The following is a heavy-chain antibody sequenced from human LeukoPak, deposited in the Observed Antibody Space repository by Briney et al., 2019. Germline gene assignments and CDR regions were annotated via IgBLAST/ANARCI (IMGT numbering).Heavy chain of an antibody. CDR1: GGSFSGYY. CDR3: ARARIHSDAFDI. V-gene: IGHV4-34*01. D-gene: IGHD2/OR15-2a*01. Sequence: SETLSLTCAVYGGSFSGYYWSWIRQPPGKGLEWIGEINHSGSTNYNPSLKSRVTISVDTSKNQFSLKLSSVIAADTAVYYCARARIHSDAFDIWGQGTMVTVSS. CDR2: INHSGST. J-gene: IGHJ3*02.